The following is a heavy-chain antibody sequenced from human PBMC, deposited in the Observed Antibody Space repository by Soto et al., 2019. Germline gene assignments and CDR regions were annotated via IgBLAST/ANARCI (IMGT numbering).Heavy chain of an antibody. CDR3: ARARATIAAAAIFDC. CDR1: GGSISTSNW. Sequence: QVQLQESGPGLVKPSGTLSLTCAVSGGSISTSNWWSWVRQPPGKGLEWIGEVYRTGSTNYNPSLESRVTVSIDKSKTQFPLKLTSVTAADTAVYYCARARATIAAAAIFDCWGQGTLVTGYS. CDR2: VYRTGST. J-gene: IGHJ4*02. V-gene: IGHV4-4*02. D-gene: IGHD6-13*01.